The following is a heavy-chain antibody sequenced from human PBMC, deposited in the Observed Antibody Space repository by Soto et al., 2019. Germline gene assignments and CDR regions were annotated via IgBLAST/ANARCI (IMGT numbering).Heavy chain of an antibody. J-gene: IGHJ4*02. CDR3: ASTWSGYYYFDS. CDR2: ISYDGNNR. CDR1: GFTFSNYG. V-gene: IGHV3-30*03. D-gene: IGHD3-3*01. Sequence: GGSLRLSCAASGFTFSNYGMHWVRQAPGKGLEWVAVISYDGNNRYYGDSVKGRFTISRDNSKNTVYLQMNSLRVEDTAVYYCASTWSGYYYFDSWGQGTLVTVSS.